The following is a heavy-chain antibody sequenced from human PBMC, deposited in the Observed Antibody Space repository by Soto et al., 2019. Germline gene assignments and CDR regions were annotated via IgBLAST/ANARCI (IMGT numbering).Heavy chain of an antibody. J-gene: IGHJ4*01. CDR3: AKAPISLDGSGYYFASFDY. CDR2: LSGSGSGS. D-gene: IGHD3-22*01. CDR1: GFTFSRYA. V-gene: IGHV3-23*04. Sequence: VQVEQSGGGLVLPGGSLRLSCAASGFTFSRYAMNWVRQAPGKGLEWVSTLSGSGSGSYYPDSLRGRFTISRDNSKNTLYLQMNNLRAEDTAVYYCAKAPISLDGSGYYFASFDYWGHGTRVTVSS.